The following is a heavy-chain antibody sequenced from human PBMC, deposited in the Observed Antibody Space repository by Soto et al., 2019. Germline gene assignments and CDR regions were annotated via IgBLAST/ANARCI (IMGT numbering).Heavy chain of an antibody. CDR3: ARSIGGRWLAPYYYGMDV. V-gene: IGHV4-39*01. Sequence: QLQLQESGPGLVKPSETLSLTCTVSGGSISSSSYYWGWIRQPPGKGLEWIGSIYYSGSTYYNPSLKSRVTISVDTSKNQFSLKLSSVTAADTAVYYCARSIGGRWLAPYYYGMDVWGQGTTVTVSS. D-gene: IGHD6-19*01. CDR2: IYYSGST. J-gene: IGHJ6*02. CDR1: GGSISSSSYY.